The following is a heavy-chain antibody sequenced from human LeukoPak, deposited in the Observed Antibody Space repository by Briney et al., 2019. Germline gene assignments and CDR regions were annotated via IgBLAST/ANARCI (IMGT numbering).Heavy chain of an antibody. V-gene: IGHV3-11*04. J-gene: IGHJ4*02. CDR1: GFSFSDYY. CDR3: ARGLSTMHY. D-gene: IGHD2-2*01. CDR2: ISTSATTT. Sequence: GGSLRLSCAGSGFSFSDYYMSWIRQAPGNGLEWVSYISTSATTTYYTDSVKGRFTISRDDTNDSLYLQMNSLRVEDTAVYYCARGLSTMHYWGQGTLVTVSS.